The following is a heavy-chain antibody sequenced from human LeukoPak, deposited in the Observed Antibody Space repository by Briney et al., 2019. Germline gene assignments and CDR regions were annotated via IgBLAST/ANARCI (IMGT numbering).Heavy chain of an antibody. J-gene: IGHJ6*03. CDR2: FDPEDGET. CDR3: ATGLPYSSSSGYYYYMDV. CDR1: GYTLTELS. V-gene: IGHV1-24*01. Sequence: GASVKVSCKVSGYTLTELSMHWVRQAPGKGLEWMGGFDPEDGETIYAQKFQGRVTMTEDTSTDTAYMELSSLRSEDTAVYYCATGLPYSSSSGYYYYMDVWGKGTTVTVSS. D-gene: IGHD6-6*01.